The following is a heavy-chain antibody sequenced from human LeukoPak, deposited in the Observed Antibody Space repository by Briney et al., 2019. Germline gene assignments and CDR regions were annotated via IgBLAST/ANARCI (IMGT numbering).Heavy chain of an antibody. V-gene: IGHV3-7*03. CDR2: IKQDGSEK. J-gene: IGHJ4*02. D-gene: IGHD3-22*01. Sequence: GGSLRLSCAASGFIFSSYWMSWVRQAPGKGLEWVASIKQDGSEKYYVDSVKGRFTISRDNAKNSLYLQMDSLRVEDTAVYYCARGRKIVVVMGGFFDYWGQGTLVTVSS. CDR3: ARGRKIVVVMGGFFDY. CDR1: GFIFSSYW.